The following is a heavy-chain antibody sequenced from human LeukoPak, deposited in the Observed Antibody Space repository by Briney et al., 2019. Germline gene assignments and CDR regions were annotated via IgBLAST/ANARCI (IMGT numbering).Heavy chain of an antibody. Sequence: SVKVSCKASGGTFSSYAISWVRQAPGQGLEWMGGIIPIFGTANYAQKFQGRVTITADESTSTAYMELSSLRSEDTAVYYCARDHSGSYPGSFDYWAREPWSPSPQ. CDR1: GGTFSSYA. D-gene: IGHD1-26*01. J-gene: IGHJ4*02. CDR2: IIPIFGTA. CDR3: ARDHSGSYPGSFDY. V-gene: IGHV1-69*13.